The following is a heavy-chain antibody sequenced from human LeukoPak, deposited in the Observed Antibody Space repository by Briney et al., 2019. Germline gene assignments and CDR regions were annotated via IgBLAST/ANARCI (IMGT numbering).Heavy chain of an antibody. J-gene: IGHJ4*02. D-gene: IGHD5-12*01. Sequence: GASVKVSCKASGGTFSSYAISWVRQAPGQGLEWMGGIIPIFGTANYAQKFQGRVTITADESTSTAYMELSSLRSEDTAVYYCATPKSGGYDLPTDYWGQGTLVTVSS. CDR2: IIPIFGTA. CDR3: ATPKSGGYDLPTDY. V-gene: IGHV1-69*13. CDR1: GGTFSSYA.